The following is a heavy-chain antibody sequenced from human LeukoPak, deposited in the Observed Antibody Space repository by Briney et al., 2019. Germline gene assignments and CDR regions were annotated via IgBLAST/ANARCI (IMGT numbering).Heavy chain of an antibody. J-gene: IGHJ4*02. CDR2: IYYSGST. Sequence: QLQLQESGPGLVKPSETLSLTCTVSGGSISSSSYYWGWIRQPPGEGLEWIGSIYYSGSTYYNPSLKSRVTISVDTSKNQFSLKLSSVTAADTAVYYCARKTYFDYWGQGTLVTVSS. V-gene: IGHV4-39*01. CDR3: ARKTYFDY. CDR1: GGSISSSSYY.